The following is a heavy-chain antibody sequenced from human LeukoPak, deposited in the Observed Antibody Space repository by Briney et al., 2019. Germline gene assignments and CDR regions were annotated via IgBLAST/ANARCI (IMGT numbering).Heavy chain of an antibody. CDR3: ARAIVVLPSANWFDP. CDR1: GGTFGSYA. Sequence: ASVKVSCKASGGTFGSYAISWVRQAPGQGLEWMGGIIPIFGTANYAQKFQGRVTITADESTSTAYMELSSLRSEDTAVYYCARAIVVLPSANWFDPWGQGTPVTVSS. D-gene: IGHD2-2*01. J-gene: IGHJ5*02. CDR2: IIPIFGTA. V-gene: IGHV1-69*13.